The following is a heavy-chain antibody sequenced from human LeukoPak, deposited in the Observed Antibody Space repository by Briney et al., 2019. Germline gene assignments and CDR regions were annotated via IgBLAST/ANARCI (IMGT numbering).Heavy chain of an antibody. J-gene: IGHJ4*02. D-gene: IGHD3-10*01. CDR3: IRHVEFQRPY. CDR1: GMSLSDSA. CDR2: IRSRTKGYAT. V-gene: IGHV3-73*01. Sequence: GGSLTLSCAASGMSLSDSAMNWVRQAPGKGLEWLAHIRSRTKGYATAYAASVTGRFVISRDDVENMAFLQMTSLETEDTAVYYCIRHVEFQRPYWAQGVQVTVSS.